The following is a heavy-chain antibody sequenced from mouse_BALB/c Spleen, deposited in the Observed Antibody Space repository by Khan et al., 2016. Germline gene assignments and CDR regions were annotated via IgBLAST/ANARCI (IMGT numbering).Heavy chain of an antibody. CDR3: ARRCGIYYYSTDS. Sequence: QVQLQQSGAELVRPGTSVKMSCKAAGYNFTNYWIGWVKQRPGHGLEWIGDIYTGGDYTEYNEKFKGKATMTADTSSTTFYMQFSSLTSEYSAIYYCARRCGIYYYSTDSWCHVTSVTVSS. CDR2: IYTGGDYT. CDR1: GYNFTNYW. J-gene: IGHJ4*01. D-gene: IGHD1-1*02. V-gene: IGHV1-63*02.